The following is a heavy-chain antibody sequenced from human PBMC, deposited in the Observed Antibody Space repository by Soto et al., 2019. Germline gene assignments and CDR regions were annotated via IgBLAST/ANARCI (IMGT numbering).Heavy chain of an antibody. D-gene: IGHD3-10*01. CDR3: ARDNGFGESDV. Sequence: QVQLVQSGAEVKKPGASVKVSCKASGYSFTRYGISWVRQAPGQGLEWMGWISAYNGNTNHAQKLQGRVTMTTDTSKSTAYMELRSLRSEDTAVYYCARDNGFGESDVWGQGTTVTVSS. V-gene: IGHV1-18*01. J-gene: IGHJ6*02. CDR1: GYSFTRYG. CDR2: ISAYNGNT.